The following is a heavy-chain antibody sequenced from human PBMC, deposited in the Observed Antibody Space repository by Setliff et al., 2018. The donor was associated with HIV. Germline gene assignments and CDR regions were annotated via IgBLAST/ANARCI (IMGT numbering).Heavy chain of an antibody. V-gene: IGHV1-8*02. Sequence: ASVKVSCKASGYTFTSYDINWVRQATGQGLEWMGWMNPNSGNTGYAQKFQGRVTMTRNTSISTAYMELSSLRSDGTAIYYCARGYYNFWSGYYDSRFPNPIDAFDIWGQGTMVTVSS. D-gene: IGHD3-3*01. CDR1: GYTFTSYD. J-gene: IGHJ3*02. CDR3: ARGYYNFWSGYYDSRFPNPIDAFDI. CDR2: MNPNSGNT.